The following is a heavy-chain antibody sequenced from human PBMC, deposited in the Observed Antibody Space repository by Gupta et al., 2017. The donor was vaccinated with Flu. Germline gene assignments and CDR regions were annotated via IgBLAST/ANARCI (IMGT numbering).Heavy chain of an antibody. CDR3: ARDTGVIVGATSGDY. D-gene: IGHD1-26*01. J-gene: IGHJ4*02. CDR1: GYTFTGYY. Sequence: QVQLVQSGAEVKKPGASVKVSCKASGYTFTGYYMHWVRQAPGQGLEWMGWINPNSGGTNYAQKFQGRVTMTRDTSISTAYMELSRLRSDDTAVYYCARDTGVIVGATSGDYWGQGTLVTVSS. V-gene: IGHV1-2*02. CDR2: INPNSGGT.